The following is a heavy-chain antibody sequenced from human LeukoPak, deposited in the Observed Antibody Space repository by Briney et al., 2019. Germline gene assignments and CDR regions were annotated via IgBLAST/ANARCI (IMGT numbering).Heavy chain of an antibody. CDR3: AAGYHYDSKDPRFGMDV. Sequence: SVKVSCKASGFPFSNSAMQWVRQARGQRLEGIGWIVVGSGKTNYAQKYQERVTITRDMSTSTAYMELSSLRSEDMAVYYCAAGYHYDSKDPRFGMDVWGQGTTVTVSS. CDR1: GFPFSNSA. D-gene: IGHD3-22*01. CDR2: IVVGSGKT. V-gene: IGHV1-58*02. J-gene: IGHJ6*02.